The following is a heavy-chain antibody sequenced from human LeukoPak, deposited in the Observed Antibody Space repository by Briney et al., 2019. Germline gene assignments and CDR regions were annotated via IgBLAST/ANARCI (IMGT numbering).Heavy chain of an antibody. V-gene: IGHV3-43*01. J-gene: IGHJ6*03. CDR2: ISWDGVST. CDR3: AKSAARLVSDYYYYMDV. Sequence: PGGSLRLSCAASGFTFDDYTMHWVRQAPGKGLEWVSLISWDGVSTYSADSVKGRFTISRDNSKNSLYLQMNSLITEDTALYYCAKSAARLVSDYYYYMDVWGKGTPVTVSS. D-gene: IGHD6-6*01. CDR1: GFTFDDYT.